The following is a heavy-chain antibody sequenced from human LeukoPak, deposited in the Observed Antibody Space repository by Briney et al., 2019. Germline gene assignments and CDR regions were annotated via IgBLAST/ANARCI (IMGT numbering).Heavy chain of an antibody. CDR1: GFTFNSYA. J-gene: IGHJ4*02. D-gene: IGHD4-23*01. Sequence: GGSLRLSCAASGFTFNSYATSWVRQAPGTGLEWVSAIRGSGGSTYYADSVKGRFTISRDNSKNTLYLQMNSLRAEDTAVYYCAKFIGYDGNSNIDYWGQGTLVTVSS. CDR2: IRGSGGST. V-gene: IGHV3-23*01. CDR3: AKFIGYDGNSNIDY.